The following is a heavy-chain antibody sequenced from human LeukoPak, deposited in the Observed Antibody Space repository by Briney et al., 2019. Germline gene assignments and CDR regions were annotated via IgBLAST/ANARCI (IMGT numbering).Heavy chain of an antibody. J-gene: IGHJ4*02. Sequence: GESLKISCKGSGYSFSSYWIGWVRQMPGKGLEWMGIIDPRDSDTRYSLSFRGQVTISAAKSINTAYLQWSSLKASDTAIYYCARRQYQLNKPPFDYWGQGTQVTVSS. CDR3: ARRQYQLNKPPFDY. CDR2: IDPRDSDT. V-gene: IGHV5-51*01. CDR1: GYSFSSYW. D-gene: IGHD2-2*01.